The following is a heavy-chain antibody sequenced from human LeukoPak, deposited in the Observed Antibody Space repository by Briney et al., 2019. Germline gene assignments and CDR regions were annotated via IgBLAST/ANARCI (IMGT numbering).Heavy chain of an antibody. Sequence: SETLSLTCTVSGGSISSGSYYWSWIRQPAGKGLKWIGRIYTSGSTNYNPSLKSRVTISVDTSKNQFSLKLSSVTAADTAVYYCARSLDYLYGMDVWGQGTTVTVSS. CDR3: ARSLDYLYGMDV. V-gene: IGHV4-61*02. J-gene: IGHJ6*02. CDR1: GGSISSGSYY. D-gene: IGHD3/OR15-3a*01. CDR2: IYTSGST.